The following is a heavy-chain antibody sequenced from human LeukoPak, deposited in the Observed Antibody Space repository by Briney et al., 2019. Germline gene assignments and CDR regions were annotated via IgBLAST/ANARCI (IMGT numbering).Heavy chain of an antibody. CDR3: ARGGGDYSYFDY. V-gene: IGHV4-34*01. J-gene: IGHJ4*02. D-gene: IGHD4-17*01. CDR2: INHSGST. Sequence: SETLSLTCAVYGGSFSGYYWSWIRQPPGKGLEWIGEINHSGSTNYNPSLKSRVTISVDTSKNQFSLKLSSVPAADTAVYYCARGGGDYSYFDYWGQGTLVTVSS. CDR1: GGSFSGYY.